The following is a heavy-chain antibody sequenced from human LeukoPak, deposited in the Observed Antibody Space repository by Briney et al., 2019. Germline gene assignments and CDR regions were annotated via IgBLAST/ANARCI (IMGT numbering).Heavy chain of an antibody. J-gene: IGHJ4*02. CDR1: GFTSTNYA. CDR3: AKVRIQLWPRGYFDY. V-gene: IGHV3-23*01. CDR2: INAGGGSA. D-gene: IGHD5-18*01. Sequence: GGSLRLSCVASGFTSTNYAMSWVRQAPGKGLEWVSLINAGGGSAYYADSVKGRFTISRDNSRNTLYLQMNSLRAEDTAVYYCAKVRIQLWPRGYFDYWGQGTLVTVSS.